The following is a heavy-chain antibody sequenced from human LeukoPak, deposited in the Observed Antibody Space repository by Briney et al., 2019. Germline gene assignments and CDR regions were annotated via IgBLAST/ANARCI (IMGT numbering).Heavy chain of an antibody. Sequence: SETLSLTCTVSGGSISSYYWSWIRQPPGKGLEWIGYIYYSGSTNYNPSLKSRVTISVDTSKNQFSLKLSSVTAADTAVYYCARDGWPQLRFDPWGQGTLVTVPS. V-gene: IGHV4-59*01. CDR1: GGSISSYY. J-gene: IGHJ5*02. D-gene: IGHD1-7*01. CDR2: IYYSGST. CDR3: ARDGWPQLRFDP.